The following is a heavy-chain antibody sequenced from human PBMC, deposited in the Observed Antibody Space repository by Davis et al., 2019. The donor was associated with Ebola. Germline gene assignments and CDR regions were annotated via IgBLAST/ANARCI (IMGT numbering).Heavy chain of an antibody. CDR2: ISAYNGNT. J-gene: IGHJ4*02. CDR3: ARVEGRIWFGEGDY. D-gene: IGHD3-10*01. V-gene: IGHV1-18*01. Sequence: GESLKISCKGSGYTFTSYGISWVRQAPGQGLEWMGWISAYNGNTNYAQKLQGRVTMTTDTSTSTAYMELRSLRSDDTAVYYCARVEGRIWFGEGDYWGQGTLVTVSS. CDR1: GYTFTSYG.